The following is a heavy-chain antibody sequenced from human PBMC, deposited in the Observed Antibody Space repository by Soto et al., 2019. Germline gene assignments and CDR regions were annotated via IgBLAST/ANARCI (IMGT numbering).Heavy chain of an antibody. Sequence: QVQLVQSGAEVKKPGASVKVSCKASGYTFTSYYMRWVRQAPGQGLEWMGIINPSGGSTRYAQKFQGRVTMTRDTSTSTVYMELSSLRSEDTAVYYCARGGRGPYSSSLYWFDPWGQGTLVTVSS. V-gene: IGHV1-46*03. J-gene: IGHJ5*02. CDR3: ARGGRGPYSSSLYWFDP. CDR2: INPSGGST. D-gene: IGHD6-6*01. CDR1: GYTFTSYY.